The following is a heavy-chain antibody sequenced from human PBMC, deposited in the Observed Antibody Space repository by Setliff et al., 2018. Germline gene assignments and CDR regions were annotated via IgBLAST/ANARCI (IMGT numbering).Heavy chain of an antibody. CDR1: GVTFTTYS. CDR3: ATRKSSGRLYYMDV. V-gene: IGHV3-21*04. Sequence: GSLRLSCAPSGVTFTTYSMHWVRQAPGKGLEWVSSIRPNSIWIYYADSVKGRFTISRDNAKNTLYLEMNGLRADDTAVYYCATRKSSGRLYYMDVWGKGTTVTVSS. J-gene: IGHJ6*03. CDR2: IRPNSIWI. D-gene: IGHD1-26*01.